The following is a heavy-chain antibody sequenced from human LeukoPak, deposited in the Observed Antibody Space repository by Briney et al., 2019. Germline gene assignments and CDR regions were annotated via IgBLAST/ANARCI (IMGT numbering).Heavy chain of an antibody. CDR2: IVSNGDST. CDR3: VNPGWYYDSSGYSYYYGMDV. V-gene: IGHV3-64D*09. CDR1: GFTFSRYG. Sequence: GGSLRLSCSASGFTFSRYGMHWVRQAPGKGLEYVSAIVSNGDSTYYADSVKGRFTISRDNAKNTLYLPMSSLRPDDTAVYYCVNPGWYYDSSGYSYYYGMDVWGQGTTVTVSS. J-gene: IGHJ6*02. D-gene: IGHD3-22*01.